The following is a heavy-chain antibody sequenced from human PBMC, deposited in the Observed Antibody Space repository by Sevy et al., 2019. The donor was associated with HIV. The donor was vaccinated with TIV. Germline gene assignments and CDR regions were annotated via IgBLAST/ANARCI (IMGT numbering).Heavy chain of an antibody. CDR1: GFTFSSYS. Sequence: GGSLRLSCAASGFTFSSYSMNWVRQAPGKGLEWVSSISSSSSYIYYADSVKGRFTISRDNAKNSLYLQMNNLRAEDTAVYYCARDGEPDFDYWGQGTLVTVSS. D-gene: IGHD2-21*01. CDR2: ISSSSSYI. V-gene: IGHV3-21*01. J-gene: IGHJ4*02. CDR3: ARDGEPDFDY.